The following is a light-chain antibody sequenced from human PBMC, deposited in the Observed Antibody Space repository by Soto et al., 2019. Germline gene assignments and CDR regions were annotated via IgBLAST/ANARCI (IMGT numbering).Light chain of an antibody. V-gene: IGLV3-25*02. CDR1: ALPKQY. J-gene: IGLJ2*01. CDR2: KDS. CDR3: QSADSSNAVF. Sequence: SYELTQPPSVSVSPGQTARITCSGDALPKQYAYWYQQKPGQAPVLVIYKDSERPSGIPERFSGSSSGTTITLTISGVQAEDEADYYCQSADSSNAVFFGGGTKLTVL.